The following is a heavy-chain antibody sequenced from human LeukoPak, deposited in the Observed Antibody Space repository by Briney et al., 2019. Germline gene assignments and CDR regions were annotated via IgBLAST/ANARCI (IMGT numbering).Heavy chain of an antibody. CDR1: GFTFSSYG. D-gene: IGHD2-21*02. J-gene: IGHJ3*02. V-gene: IGHV3-48*01. Sequence: GGSLRLSCAASGFTFSSYGMTWVRQAPGKGLEWVSYISSSSSTIYYADSVKGRFTISRDNAKNSLYLQLNSLRAEDTAVYYCAREGGHCGGDCYPDAFDIWGQGTMVTVSS. CDR2: ISSSSSTI. CDR3: AREGGHCGGDCYPDAFDI.